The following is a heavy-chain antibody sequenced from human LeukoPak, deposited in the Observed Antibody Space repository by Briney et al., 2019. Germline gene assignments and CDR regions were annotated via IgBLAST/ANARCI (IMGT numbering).Heavy chain of an antibody. CDR3: ARAEKAVTGTLDY. V-gene: IGHV4-34*01. Sequence: SETLSLTYAVYGGSFSVYYWSWLRPRPGKGLEWIGEIYHSGNTNYNPSLKSRVTISVDTSKNQFSLKLSSVTAADTAVYYCARAEKAVTGTLDYWGQGTLITVSS. CDR2: IYHSGNT. CDR1: GGSFSVYY. J-gene: IGHJ4*02. D-gene: IGHD6-19*01.